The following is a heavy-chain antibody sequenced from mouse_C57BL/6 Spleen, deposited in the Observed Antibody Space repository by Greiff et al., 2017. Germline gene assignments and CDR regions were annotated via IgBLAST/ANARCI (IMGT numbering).Heavy chain of an antibody. CDR2: INPNNGGT. J-gene: IGHJ3*01. Sequence: EVQLQQSGPELVKPGASVKISCKASGYTFTDYYMNWVKQSHGKSLEWIGDINPNNGGTSYNQKFKGKATLTVDKSSSTAYMELRSLTSEDSAVYYCAGGYYSNPFAYWGQGTLVTVSA. D-gene: IGHD2-5*01. CDR1: GYTFTDYY. CDR3: AGGYYSNPFAY. V-gene: IGHV1-26*01.